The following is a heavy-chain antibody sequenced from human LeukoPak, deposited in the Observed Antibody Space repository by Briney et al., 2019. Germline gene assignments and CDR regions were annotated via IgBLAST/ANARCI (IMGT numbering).Heavy chain of an antibody. J-gene: IGHJ4*02. CDR1: GYTFTGYY. CDR3: ARGVPWHIDY. Sequence: ASVKVSCKASGYTFTGYYMHWVRQAPGQGLEWMGWISPNSGGTNSAQKFQGRVTMTRDTSISTAYMELSRLRSDDTAIFYCARGVPWHIDYWGQGTLVTVSS. D-gene: IGHD2-2*01. CDR2: ISPNSGGT. V-gene: IGHV1-2*02.